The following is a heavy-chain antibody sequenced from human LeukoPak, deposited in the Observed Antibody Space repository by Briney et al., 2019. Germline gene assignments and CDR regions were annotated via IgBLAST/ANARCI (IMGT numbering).Heavy chain of an antibody. CDR3: ARAFYDFLTGYPAYFDY. Sequence: GGSLRLSCAASGFTFSSYSMNWVRQAPGKGLEWVSGISLNGGSSGYADSVKGRFTISRDNAKNSLYLQMNSLRAEDTAVYYCARAFYDFLTGYPAYFDYWGQGTLVTVSS. J-gene: IGHJ4*02. CDR1: GFTFSSYS. D-gene: IGHD3-9*01. CDR2: ISLNGGSS. V-gene: IGHV3-20*04.